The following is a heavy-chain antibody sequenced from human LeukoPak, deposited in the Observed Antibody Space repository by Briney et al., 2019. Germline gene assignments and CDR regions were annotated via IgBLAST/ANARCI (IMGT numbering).Heavy chain of an antibody. CDR2: IYYSGST. J-gene: IGHJ4*02. CDR3: ARDTVTTGFDY. V-gene: IGHV4-39*07. Sequence: SETLSLTCTVSGGSISSSSYYWGWIRQPPGKGLEWIGSIYYSGSTYYNPSLESRVTISVDTSKNQFSLKLSSVTAADTAVYYCARDTVTTGFDYWGQGTLVTVSS. CDR1: GGSISSSSYY. D-gene: IGHD4-17*01.